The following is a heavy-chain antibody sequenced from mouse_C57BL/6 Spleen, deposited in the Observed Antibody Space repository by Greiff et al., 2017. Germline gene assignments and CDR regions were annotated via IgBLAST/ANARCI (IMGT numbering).Heavy chain of an antibody. D-gene: IGHD1-1*01. V-gene: IGHV1-59*01. CDR3: ARRDYGSSYVDYAMDY. CDR2: IDPSDSYT. CDR1: GYTFTSYW. Sequence: QVQLQQPGAELVRPGTSVKLSCKASGYTFTSYWMHWVKQRPGQGLAWIGVIDPSDSYTNYTQKFKGKATLTVDTSSSTAYMQLSSLTSEDSAVYYCARRDYGSSYVDYAMDYRGQGTSGTVSS. J-gene: IGHJ4*01.